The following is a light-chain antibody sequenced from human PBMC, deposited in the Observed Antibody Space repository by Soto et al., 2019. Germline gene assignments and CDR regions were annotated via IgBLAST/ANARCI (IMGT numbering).Light chain of an antibody. CDR1: QSISIY. V-gene: IGKV1-39*01. J-gene: IGKJ1*01. CDR2: ASS. CDR3: QQSHSVPRT. Sequence: DIQMTQSPSSLSASVGDRVTITSRASQSISIYLNWYQQKPGEAPRLLIYASSSLQSGVPSRFSGSGSGTDFTLTISSLQPEDFATYYCQQSHSVPRTFGQGTKVEIK.